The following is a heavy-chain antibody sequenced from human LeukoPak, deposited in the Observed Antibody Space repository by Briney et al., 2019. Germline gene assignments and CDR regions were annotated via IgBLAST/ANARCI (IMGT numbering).Heavy chain of an antibody. D-gene: IGHD3-16*02. Sequence: GGSLRLSCAASGITFNTYTMNWVRQAPGKGLEWVSSITSSSNCINYADSVKGRFTISRDNAKNSLYLQMNGLRAEDTAVYYCATSPCPTCYTDNWGQGTLVTVSS. V-gene: IGHV3-21*01. CDR1: GITFNTYT. CDR3: ATSPCPTCYTDN. J-gene: IGHJ4*02. CDR2: ITSSSNCI.